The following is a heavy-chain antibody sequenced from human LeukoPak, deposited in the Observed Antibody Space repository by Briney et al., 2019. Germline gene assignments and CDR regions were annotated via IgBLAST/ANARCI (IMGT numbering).Heavy chain of an antibody. CDR1: GGSIKNYY. CDR2: IYTSGST. CDR3: ARESGSSFFDY. J-gene: IGHJ4*02. D-gene: IGHD1-26*01. Sequence: SETLSLTCSVSGGSIKNYYWSWIRQPAGKGLEWIGRIYTSGSTNYNPSLKSRVTISVDKSKNQFSLKLSSVTAADTAVYYCARESGSSFFDYWGQGTLVTVSS. V-gene: IGHV4-4*07.